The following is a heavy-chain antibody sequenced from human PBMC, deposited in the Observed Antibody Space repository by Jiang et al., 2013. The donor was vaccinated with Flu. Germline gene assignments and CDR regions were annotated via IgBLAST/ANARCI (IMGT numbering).Heavy chain of an antibody. CDR1: GFTFSNYA. D-gene: IGHD5-18*01. V-gene: IGHV3-23*01. Sequence: QLLESGGGLGQPGGSLRLSCTASGFTFSNYAMSWVRQSPGKGLEWVSTISSSGGATFYADSVKGRFTISRDNSKNTVYLQMNSLRAEDTAVYYCAGFYSYKNYFDYWGQGTLVTVSS. CDR3: AGFYSYKNYFDY. CDR2: ISSSGGAT. J-gene: IGHJ4*02.